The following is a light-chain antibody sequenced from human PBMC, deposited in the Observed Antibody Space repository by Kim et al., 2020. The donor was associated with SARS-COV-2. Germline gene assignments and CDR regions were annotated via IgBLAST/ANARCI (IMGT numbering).Light chain of an antibody. V-gene: IGKV3-11*01. Sequence: PGERATLSCRASPSISSSLGWYQQKPGQAPRLLIYDTSKRATGIPARFSGSGSGTDFTLTISSLEPEDSAVYYCQQRSNWPPLFTFGPGTKLEIK. CDR2: DTS. J-gene: IGKJ3*01. CDR3: QQRSNWPPLFT. CDR1: PSISSS.